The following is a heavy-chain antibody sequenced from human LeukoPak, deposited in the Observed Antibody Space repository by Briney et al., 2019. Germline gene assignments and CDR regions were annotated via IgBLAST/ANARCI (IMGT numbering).Heavy chain of an antibody. Sequence: GESLKISCKGSGYSFTSYWIGWVRQMPGKGLEWMGIIYPGDSDTRYSPSFQGQVTISADKSISTAYLQWSSLKASDTAMYYCARSRYYYGSVRYNWFDPWGQGTLVTVSS. CDR1: GYSFTSYW. CDR3: ARSRYYYGSVRYNWFDP. J-gene: IGHJ5*02. V-gene: IGHV5-51*01. D-gene: IGHD3-10*01. CDR2: IYPGDSDT.